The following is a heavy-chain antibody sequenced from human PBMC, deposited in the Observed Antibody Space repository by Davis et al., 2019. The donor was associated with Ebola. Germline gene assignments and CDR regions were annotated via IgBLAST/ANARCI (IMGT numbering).Heavy chain of an antibody. CDR2: IYHSGST. D-gene: IGHD3-16*01. CDR1: GGSISSGGYS. V-gene: IGHV4-30-2*01. CDR3: ARLKSLGGYYYYYGMDV. Sequence: MPSETLSLTCAVSGGSISSGGYSWSWIRQPPGKGLEWIGYIYHSGSTYYNPSLKSRVTISVDTSKNQFSLKLSSVTAADTAVYYCARLKSLGGYYYYYGMDVWGQGTTVTVSS. J-gene: IGHJ6*02.